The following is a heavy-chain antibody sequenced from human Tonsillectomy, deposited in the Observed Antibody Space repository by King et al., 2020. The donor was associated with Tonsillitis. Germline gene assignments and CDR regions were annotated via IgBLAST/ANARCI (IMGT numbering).Heavy chain of an antibody. CDR1: GFTFSSYW. Sequence: VQLVESGGGLVQPGGSLRLSCAASGFTFSSYWMSWVRQAPGKGLEWVANIKQDGREKYYVDSVKGRFTISRDNAKNSLYLQMNSLRAEDTAVYYCARDYYYDSSGGDYWGQGTLVTVSS. V-gene: IGHV3-7*01. J-gene: IGHJ4*02. CDR3: ARDYYYDSSGGDY. D-gene: IGHD3-22*01. CDR2: IKQDGREK.